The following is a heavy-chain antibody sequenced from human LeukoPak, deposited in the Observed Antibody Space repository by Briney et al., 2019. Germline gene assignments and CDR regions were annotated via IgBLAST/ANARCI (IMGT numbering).Heavy chain of an antibody. Sequence: GGSLRLSCAASGFTFISYWMSWVRQAPGKGLEWVANIKQDGSEKYYVDSVKGRFTISRDNAKNSLYLQMNSLRAEDTAVYYCARDQYHLVGETGINALDYWGQGTLVTVSS. D-gene: IGHD2-2*01. V-gene: IGHV3-7*01. J-gene: IGHJ4*02. CDR2: IKQDGSEK. CDR3: ARDQYHLVGETGINALDY. CDR1: GFTFISYW.